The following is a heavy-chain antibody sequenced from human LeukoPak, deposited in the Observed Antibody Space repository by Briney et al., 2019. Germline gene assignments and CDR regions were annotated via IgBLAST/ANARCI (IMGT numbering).Heavy chain of an antibody. CDR2: ISYSGST. J-gene: IGHJ4*02. CDR3: ARQAYSYGFDY. D-gene: IGHD5-18*01. V-gene: IGHV4-59*08. Sequence: SETLSLTCTVSGGPISSYHCSWIRQPPGKGLEWIGYISYSGSTNYYPSLKSRVTISVDTSKNQFSLKLSSVTAADTAVYYCARQAYSYGFDYWGQGTLVTVSS. CDR1: GGPISSYH.